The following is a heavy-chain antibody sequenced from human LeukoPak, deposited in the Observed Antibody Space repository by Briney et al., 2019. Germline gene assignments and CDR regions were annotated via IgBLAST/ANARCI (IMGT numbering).Heavy chain of an antibody. Sequence: SVKVSCKASGGTFSSYAISWVRQAPGQGLEWMGGIIPVFGTSNYAQKFQGRVTITADESTRTDYLELSSLRSEDTAVYYCARDNSVRDEAWWFNPWGQGTLVTVSS. CDR2: IIPVFGTS. D-gene: IGHD5-24*01. J-gene: IGHJ5*02. CDR1: GGTFSSYA. V-gene: IGHV1-69*13. CDR3: ARDNSVRDEAWWFNP.